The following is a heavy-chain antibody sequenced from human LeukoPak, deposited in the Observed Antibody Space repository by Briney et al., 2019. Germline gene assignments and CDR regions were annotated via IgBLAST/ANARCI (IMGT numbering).Heavy chain of an antibody. CDR2: IYYSGST. V-gene: IGHV4-30-4*01. Sequence: SETLSLTCTVSGGSISSGDYYWSWIRQPPGKGLEWIGYIYYSGSTYYNPSLKSRVTISVDTSKNQFSLKLSSVTAADTAVYYCARDSPPYWGAGGIDYWGRGTLVTVSS. CDR1: GGSISSGDYY. D-gene: IGHD1-26*01. J-gene: IGHJ4*02. CDR3: ARDSPPYWGAGGIDY.